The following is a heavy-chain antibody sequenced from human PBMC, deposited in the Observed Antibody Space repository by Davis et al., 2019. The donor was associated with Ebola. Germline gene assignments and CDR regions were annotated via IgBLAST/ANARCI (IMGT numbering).Heavy chain of an antibody. V-gene: IGHV1-69*06. Sequence: KVSCKASGGTFSSYAISWVRQAPGQGLEWMGGIIPIFGTANYAQKFQGRVTITADKSTSTAYMELSSLRSEDTAVYYCARDHIAAGFLWSYMDVCGQGTTVTVSS. CDR2: IIPIFGTA. CDR1: GGTFSSYA. J-gene: IGHJ6*02. CDR3: ARDHIAAGFLWSYMDV. D-gene: IGHD6-13*01.